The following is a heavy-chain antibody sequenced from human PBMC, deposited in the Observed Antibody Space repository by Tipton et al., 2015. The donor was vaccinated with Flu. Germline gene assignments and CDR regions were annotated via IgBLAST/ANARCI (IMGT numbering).Heavy chain of an antibody. J-gene: IGHJ3*01. CDR1: GDSMNSGSYY. CDR3: AREWELLPYDVFNV. Sequence: TLSLTCTVSGDSMNSGSYYWNWIRQPAGKGLEWIGRISSTGKTTYNASLEARVAMQVDTSKSQFSLRLSSVTAADTAVYFCAREWELLPYDVFNVWGQGTVVIVSS. V-gene: IGHV4-61*02. CDR2: ISSTGKT. D-gene: IGHD1-26*01.